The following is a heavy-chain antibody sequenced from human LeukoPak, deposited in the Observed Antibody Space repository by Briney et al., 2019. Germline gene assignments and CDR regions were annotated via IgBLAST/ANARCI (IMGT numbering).Heavy chain of an antibody. V-gene: IGHV4-4*07. CDR1: GDSISSYQ. D-gene: IGHD2/OR15-2a*01. Sequence: PSETLSLTCTVSGDSISSYQWSWVRQPAGKGLEWIGRIYISGSTNYNPALKSRVTMSLDTSKNQFSLRLNSVTAADTAVYYCAGRCNNCASFDHWGQGTLVTVSS. J-gene: IGHJ4*02. CDR3: AGRCNNCASFDH. CDR2: IYISGST.